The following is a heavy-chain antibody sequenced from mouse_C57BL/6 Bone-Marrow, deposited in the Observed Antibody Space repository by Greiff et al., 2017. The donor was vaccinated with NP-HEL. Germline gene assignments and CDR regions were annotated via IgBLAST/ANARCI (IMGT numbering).Heavy chain of an antibody. V-gene: IGHV5-6*01. D-gene: IGHD2-2*01. J-gene: IGHJ2*01. CDR3: ASSYGYDGPPAY. Sequence: EVQVVESGGDLVKPGGSLKLSCAASGFTFSSYGMSWVRQTPDKRLEWVATISSGGSYTYYPDSVKGRFTISRDNAKNTLYLQMRSLKSEDTAMYYCASSYGYDGPPAYWGQGTTLTVSS. CDR1: GFTFSSYG. CDR2: ISSGGSYT.